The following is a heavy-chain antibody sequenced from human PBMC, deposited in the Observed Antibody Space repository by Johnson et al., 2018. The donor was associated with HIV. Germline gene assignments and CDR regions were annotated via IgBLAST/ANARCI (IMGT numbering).Heavy chain of an antibody. CDR2: ISGSGGST. CDR3: MVAPRPGDVFDI. J-gene: IGHJ3*02. D-gene: IGHD2-8*01. Sequence: VQLVESGGGVVQPGRSLRLSCAASGFTFSSYAMSWVRQAPGKGLEWVSAISGSGGSTYYADSVQGRFTISRDNSKNTLYLQMNSLRVEDTALYYCMVAPRPGDVFDIWGQGTMVTVSS. CDR1: GFTFSSYA. V-gene: IGHV3-23*04.